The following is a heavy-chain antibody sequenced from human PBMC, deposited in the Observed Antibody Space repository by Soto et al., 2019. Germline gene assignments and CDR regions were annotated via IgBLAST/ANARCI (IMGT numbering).Heavy chain of an antibody. CDR2: ISSSSSYI. V-gene: IGHV3-21*01. J-gene: IGHJ4*02. D-gene: IGHD6-13*01. Sequence: EVQLVESGGGLVKPGGSLRLSCAASGFTFSSFSMNWVRQAPGKGLEWVSSISSSSSYIYYADSVKGRFTISRDNAKNSLYLQVNSLRAEDTAVYYCAREGIAAALDYWGQGTLVTVSS. CDR1: GFTFSSFS. CDR3: AREGIAAALDY.